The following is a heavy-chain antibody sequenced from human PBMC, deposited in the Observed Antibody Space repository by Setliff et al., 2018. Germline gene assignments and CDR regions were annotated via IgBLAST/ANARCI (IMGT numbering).Heavy chain of an antibody. CDR2: ISAYNGNT. CDR3: ARGYSSSWQSRMGFDP. V-gene: IGHV1-18*01. J-gene: IGHJ5*02. Sequence: ASVKVSCKASGGTFSSYDINWVRQATGQGLEWMGWISAYNGNTNYAQKLQGRVTMTTDTSTSTAYMELRSLRSDDTAVYYCARGYSSSWQSRMGFDPWGQGTLVTVSS. D-gene: IGHD6-13*01. CDR1: GGTFSSYD.